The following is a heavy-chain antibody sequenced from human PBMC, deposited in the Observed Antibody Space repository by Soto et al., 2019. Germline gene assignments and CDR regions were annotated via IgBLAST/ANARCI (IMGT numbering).Heavy chain of an antibody. CDR1: GGSIGSSNW. Sequence: SETLSLTCAVSGGSIGSSNWWSWVRQPPGKGLEWVAAIYHSGSTNYNPSLKSRVTISVDKSKNQLCLRLNPVHAADPAVYYSARPSYRGSYYDCWGQGTLVAVSS. V-gene: IGHV4-4*02. CDR2: IYHSGST. CDR3: ARPSYRGSYYDC. D-gene: IGHD1-26*01. J-gene: IGHJ4*02.